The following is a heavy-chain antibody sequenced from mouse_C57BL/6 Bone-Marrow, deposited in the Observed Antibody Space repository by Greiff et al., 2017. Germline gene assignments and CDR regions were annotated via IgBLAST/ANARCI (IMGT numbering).Heavy chain of an antibody. J-gene: IGHJ1*03. Sequence: QVQLQQSGAELVRPGASVKLSCKASGYTFTDYYINWVKQRPGQGLAWIARIYPGSGNTYYNEKFKGKATLNAEKSSSTAYMQLSSLTSEDSAVYFCARRDGYPWYFDVWGTGTTVTVSS. CDR3: ARRDGYPWYFDV. D-gene: IGHD2-3*01. CDR2: IYPGSGNT. V-gene: IGHV1-76*01. CDR1: GYTFTDYY.